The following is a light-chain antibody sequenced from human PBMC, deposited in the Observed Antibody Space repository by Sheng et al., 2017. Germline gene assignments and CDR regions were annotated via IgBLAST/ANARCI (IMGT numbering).Light chain of an antibody. CDR2: EVN. Sequence: QSALTQPASVSGSPGQSITISCTGTSSGVGSHNLVSWYQQHPGKAPKLIIYEVNKRPSGVSDRFSGSKSGTTASLTISGLQAEDEADYHCCSYSGGTPYVFGTGTKVTVL. CDR1: SSGVGSHNL. J-gene: IGLJ1*01. CDR3: CSYSGGTPYV. V-gene: IGLV2-23*02.